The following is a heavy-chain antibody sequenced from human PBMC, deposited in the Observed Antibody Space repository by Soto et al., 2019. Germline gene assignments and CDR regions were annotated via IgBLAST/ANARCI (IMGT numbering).Heavy chain of an antibody. CDR3: ASQSITMVRGVIVVWFDP. CDR2: IYYSGST. V-gene: IGHV4-39*01. D-gene: IGHD3-10*01. Sequence: SETLSLTWSVSGGSISSSIYYGVWVRQPPGKVLEWIGSIYYSGSTYYNPSLKSRVTISVDTSKNQFSLKLSSVTAADTAVCYCASQSITMVRGVIVVWFDPWGQGTLVTVSS. J-gene: IGHJ5*02. CDR1: GGSISSSIYY.